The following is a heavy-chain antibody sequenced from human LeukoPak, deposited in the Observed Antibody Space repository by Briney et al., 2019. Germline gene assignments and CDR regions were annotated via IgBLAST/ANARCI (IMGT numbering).Heavy chain of an antibody. J-gene: IGHJ4*02. CDR1: GGSISSINW. CDR3: ARAGQGYCTSASCYLSLDY. CDR2: IHHSGTT. V-gene: IGHV4-4*02. Sequence: SGTLSLTCAVSGGSISSINWWSWVRQPPGKGPEWIGQIHHSGTTNYNPSLKSRVAISVDKSKNQCSLNLISVTAADTAVYYCARAGQGYCTSASCYLSLDYWGQGTLVTVSS. D-gene: IGHD2-2*01.